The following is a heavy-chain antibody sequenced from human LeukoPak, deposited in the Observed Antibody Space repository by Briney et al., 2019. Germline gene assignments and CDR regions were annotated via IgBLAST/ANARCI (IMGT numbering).Heavy chain of an antibody. J-gene: IGHJ4*02. V-gene: IGHV1-2*02. CDR3: ARVPDYGDYVGLYYFDY. D-gene: IGHD4-17*01. CDR1: GYTFTGYY. Sequence: ASVKVSCKASGYTFTGYYMHWVRQAPGQGFEWMGWINPNSGGTNYAQKFQGRVTMTRDTSISTAYMELSRLRSDDTAVYYCARVPDYGDYVGLYYFDYWGQGTLVTVSS. CDR2: INPNSGGT.